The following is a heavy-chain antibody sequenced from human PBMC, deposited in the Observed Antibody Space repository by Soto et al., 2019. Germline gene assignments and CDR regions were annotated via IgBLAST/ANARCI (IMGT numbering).Heavy chain of an antibody. J-gene: IGHJ5*02. D-gene: IGHD2-2*01. V-gene: IGHV4-59*01. CDR3: AVGEGYCISTSCYVWFDP. CDR1: GGSISSYY. Sequence: PSETLSLTCTVSGGSISSYYWSWIRQPPGKGLEWIGYIYYSGSTNYNPSLKSRVTISVDTSKNQFSLKLSSVTAADTAVYYCAVGEGYCISTSCYVWFDPWGQGTLVTVSS. CDR2: IYYSGST.